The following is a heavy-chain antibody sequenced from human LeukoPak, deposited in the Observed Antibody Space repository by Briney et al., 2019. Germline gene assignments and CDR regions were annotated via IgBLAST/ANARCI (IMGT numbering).Heavy chain of an antibody. CDR1: GYTFTGYY. CDR2: INPNSGGT. J-gene: IGHJ3*02. D-gene: IGHD6-19*01. V-gene: IGHV1-2*04. CDR3: ARGKQWLVYDAFDI. Sequence: GASVKVSCKASGYTFTGYYMHWVRQAPGQGLEWMGWINPNSGGTNYAQKFQGWVTMTRDTSISTAYMELSRLRSDDTAVYYCARGKQWLVYDAFDIWGQGTMVTVSS.